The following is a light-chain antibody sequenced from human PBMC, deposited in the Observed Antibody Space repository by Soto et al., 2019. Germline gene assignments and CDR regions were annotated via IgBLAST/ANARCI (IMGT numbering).Light chain of an antibody. CDR3: SSYTSSSTLVV. J-gene: IGLJ2*01. Sequence: QAVVTQPASVSGSPGQSITISCTGTSSDVGGYNYVSWYQQHPGKAPKLMIYDVSNRPSGVSNRFSGSKSGNTASLTISGVQAEDEADYYCSSYTSSSTLVVFGGGTKVTVL. V-gene: IGLV2-14*01. CDR2: DVS. CDR1: SSDVGGYNY.